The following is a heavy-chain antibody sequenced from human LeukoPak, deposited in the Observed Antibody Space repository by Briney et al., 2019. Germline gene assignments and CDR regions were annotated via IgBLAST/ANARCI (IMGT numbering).Heavy chain of an antibody. Sequence: PGGSLRLSCAASGFTFSTYWMHWVRQTPGKGLVWVSSIRNDGTTTNYADSVKGRFTISRDNAKNTQYLQMNSLRAEDTAVYYCVRLYKIEGADLWGRGTLVTVSS. CDR1: GFTFSTYW. D-gene: IGHD1-14*01. CDR3: VRLYKIEGADL. J-gene: IGHJ2*01. CDR2: IRNDGTTT. V-gene: IGHV3-74*01.